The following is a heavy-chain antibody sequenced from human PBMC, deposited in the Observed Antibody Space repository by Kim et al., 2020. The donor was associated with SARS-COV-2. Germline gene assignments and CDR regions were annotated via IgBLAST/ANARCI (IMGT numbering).Heavy chain of an antibody. Sequence: GGSLRLSCAASGFTFNTYGMHWVRQSPGKGLEWVAVVSYDGSKKYYVDSVKGRFTISRDNSKNTLYLQMNSLRIEDTAVYYCAKSFSGSYFGYDYWGQGTVGTVS. D-gene: IGHD1-26*01. CDR2: VSYDGSKK. CDR1: GFTFNTYG. J-gene: IGHJ4*02. CDR3: AKSFSGSYFGYDY. V-gene: IGHV3-30*18.